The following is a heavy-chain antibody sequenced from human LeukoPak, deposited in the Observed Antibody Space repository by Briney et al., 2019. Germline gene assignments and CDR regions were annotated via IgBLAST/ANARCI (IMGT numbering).Heavy chain of an antibody. V-gene: IGHV3-7*02. Sequence: PGGSLRLSCAASGFTLSYYWMTWVRQAPGKGLEWVANIHPNGGEQYYVDSVKGRFTISRDNAKNSLYLQMNSLTAEDTAVYYCARVLVVVPAELIDYWGQGTLVTVSS. J-gene: IGHJ4*02. CDR1: GFTLSYYW. CDR3: ARVLVVVPAELIDY. D-gene: IGHD2-2*01. CDR2: IHPNGGEQ.